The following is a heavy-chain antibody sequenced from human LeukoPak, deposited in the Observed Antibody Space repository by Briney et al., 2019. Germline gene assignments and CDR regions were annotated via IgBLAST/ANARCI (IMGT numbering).Heavy chain of an antibody. V-gene: IGHV3-21*01. J-gene: IGHJ4*02. CDR3: ARVSGLGYCSGGSCLEVGY. CDR1: GFTFSSYN. Sequence: GRSLRLSHAASGFTFSSYNMNWVRQAPGKGLEWVSSISSSSSYIYYADSVKGRFTISRDNAKNSLYLQMNSLRADDTAVYYCARVSGLGYCSGGSCLEVGYWGQGTLVTVSS. CDR2: ISSSSSYI. D-gene: IGHD2-15*01.